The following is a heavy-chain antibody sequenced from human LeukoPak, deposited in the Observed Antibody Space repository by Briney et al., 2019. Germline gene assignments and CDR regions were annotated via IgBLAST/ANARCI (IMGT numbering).Heavy chain of an antibody. CDR3: ARVLRYRSSWYPHLDY. CDR1: GGSISSSNW. Sequence: PSETLSLTCAVSGGSISSSNWWSWVRQPPGEGLEWIGEIYHSGSTNYNPSLKSRVTISVDKSKNQFSLKLSSVTAADTAVYYCARVLRYRSSWYPHLDYWGQGTLVTVSS. J-gene: IGHJ4*02. V-gene: IGHV4-4*02. D-gene: IGHD6-13*01. CDR2: IYHSGST.